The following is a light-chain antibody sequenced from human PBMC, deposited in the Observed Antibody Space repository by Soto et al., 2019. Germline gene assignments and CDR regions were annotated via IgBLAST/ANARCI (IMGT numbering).Light chain of an antibody. J-gene: IGKJ5*01. CDR3: QQYGSSPIT. Sequence: EIVLTQSPGTLSLSPGERATLSCRASQSVDSTYLGWYQQKSGQAPRLLIYTASSRATGIPDRFSGSGSGTDFTLTISRLEPEDFAVYFCQQYGSSPITFGQGTRLENK. V-gene: IGKV3-20*01. CDR1: QSVDSTY. CDR2: TAS.